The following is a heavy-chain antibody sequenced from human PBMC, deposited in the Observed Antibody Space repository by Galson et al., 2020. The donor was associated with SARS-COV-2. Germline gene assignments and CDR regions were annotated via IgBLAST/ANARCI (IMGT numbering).Heavy chain of an antibody. D-gene: IGHD3-10*01. V-gene: IGHV3-53*01. CDR2: LFIGGGT. CDR3: ATPGGAD. CDR1: GFTVNSDY. Sequence: GGSLRLSCAASGFTVNSDYMTWVRQAPGKGLEWISVLFIGGGTNYADSVKGRFTTSRDNSKNTLFLQMNSLRVDDTAVYYCATPGGADWGQGTLVTVSS. J-gene: IGHJ4*02.